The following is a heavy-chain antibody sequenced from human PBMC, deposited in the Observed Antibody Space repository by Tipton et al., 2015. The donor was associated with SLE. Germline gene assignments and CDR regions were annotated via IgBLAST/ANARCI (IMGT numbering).Heavy chain of an antibody. J-gene: IGHJ3*02. D-gene: IGHD3-3*01. V-gene: IGHV4-34*01. CDR3: ARSRWITIFGVVSCTLDAFDI. CDR1: GGSFSGYY. CDR2: INHSGST. Sequence: TLSLTCAVYGGSFSGYYWSWIRQPPGKGLEWIGEINHSGSTNYNPSLKSRVTISVDTSKNQFSLKLSSVTAADTAVYYCARSRWITIFGVVSCTLDAFDIWGQGTMVTVSS.